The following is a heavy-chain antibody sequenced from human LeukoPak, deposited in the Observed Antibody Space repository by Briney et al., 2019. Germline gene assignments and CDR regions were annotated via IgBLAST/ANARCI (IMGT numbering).Heavy chain of an antibody. CDR2: ISYDGSDK. V-gene: IGHV3-30*04. J-gene: IGHJ4*02. CDR3: ARERAKYSSSWYFGY. CDR1: GFTFSSYA. Sequence: GGSLRLSCAASGFTFSSYAMHWVRQAPGKGLEWVAVISYDGSDKYYADSVKGRFTISRDNSKNTLYLQMNSLRAEDTAVYYCARERAKYSSSWYFGYWGQGNLVTVSS. D-gene: IGHD6-13*01.